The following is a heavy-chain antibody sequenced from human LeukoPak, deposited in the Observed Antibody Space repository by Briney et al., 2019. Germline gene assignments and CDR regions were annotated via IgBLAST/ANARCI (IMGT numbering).Heavy chain of an antibody. D-gene: IGHD3-10*01. J-gene: IGHJ3*02. CDR2: IYHSGST. CDR1: GGSISSSSYY. V-gene: IGHV4-30-2*01. CDR3: ARGMVRGVFDAFDI. Sequence: PSETLSLTCTVSGGSISSSSYYWSWIRQPPGKGLEWIGYIYHSGSTYYNPSLKSRVTISVDRSKNQFSLKLSSVTAADTAVYYCARGMVRGVFDAFDIWGQGTMVTVSS.